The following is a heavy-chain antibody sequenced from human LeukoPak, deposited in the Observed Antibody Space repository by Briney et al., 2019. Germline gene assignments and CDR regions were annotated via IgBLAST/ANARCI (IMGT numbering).Heavy chain of an antibody. CDR2: IYTSGRT. V-gene: IGHV4-61*02. Sequence: SQTLSLTCTVSGGSISSSSYYWSWIRQPAGKGLEWIGRIYTSGRTNYNPSLKSRVTISVDTSKNQFSLKLSSVTAADTAVYYCARTYYDILTGYYSGGGPFDYWGQGTLVTVSS. J-gene: IGHJ4*02. D-gene: IGHD3-9*01. CDR3: ARTYYDILTGYYSGGGPFDY. CDR1: GGSISSSSYY.